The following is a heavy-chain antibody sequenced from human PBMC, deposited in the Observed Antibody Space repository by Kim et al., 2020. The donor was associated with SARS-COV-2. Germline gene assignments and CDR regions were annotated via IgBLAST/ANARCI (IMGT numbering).Heavy chain of an antibody. Sequence: GGSLRLSFAFPGFTYTTYALGWVRQSPGKGLEWIAGISHGGGNRYYADSVRGRFTISRDEFKNTVYLQMNSLTAEDTAVYYCVKSGSTIGWFDPWGQGTLVTVSS. CDR2: ISHGGGNR. V-gene: IGHV3-23*01. D-gene: IGHD1-26*01. J-gene: IGHJ5*02. CDR1: GFTYTTYA. CDR3: VKSGSTIGWFDP.